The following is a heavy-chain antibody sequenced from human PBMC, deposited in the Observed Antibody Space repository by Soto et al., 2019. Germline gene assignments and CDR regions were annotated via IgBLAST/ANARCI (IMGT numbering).Heavy chain of an antibody. J-gene: IGHJ6*02. Sequence: ASVKVSCKASGYTFTSYDINWVRQATGQGLEWMGWMNPNSGNTGYAQKFQGRVTMTRNTSISTAYTELSSLRSEDTAVYYCARNTYYYDSSGYYFYYYYGMDVWGQGTTVTVSS. D-gene: IGHD3-22*01. CDR3: ARNTYYYDSSGYYFYYYYGMDV. CDR1: GYTFTSYD. V-gene: IGHV1-8*01. CDR2: MNPNSGNT.